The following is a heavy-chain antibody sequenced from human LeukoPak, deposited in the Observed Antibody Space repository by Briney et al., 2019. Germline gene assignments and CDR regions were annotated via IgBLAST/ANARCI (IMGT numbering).Heavy chain of an antibody. J-gene: IGHJ5*02. CDR1: GFTFSSYS. CDR2: ISSSSSYI. Sequence: GGSLRLSCAASGFTFSSYSMNWVRQAPGKGLEWVSSISSSSSYIYYADSVKGRFTISRDNAKNSLYLQMNSLRAEDTAVYYCARGGSYYGWFDPWGQGTLVTVSS. CDR3: ARGGSYYGWFDP. V-gene: IGHV3-21*01. D-gene: IGHD1-26*01.